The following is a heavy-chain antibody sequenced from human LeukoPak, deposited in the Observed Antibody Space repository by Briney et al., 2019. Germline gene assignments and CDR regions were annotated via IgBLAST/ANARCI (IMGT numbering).Heavy chain of an antibody. CDR1: DGSFSGYY. V-gene: IGHV4-34*01. D-gene: IGHD3-22*01. J-gene: IGHJ4*02. Sequence: SETLSLTCAVYDGSFSGYYWSWIRQPPGKGLEWIGEINHSGSTNYNPSLKSRVTISVDTSKNQFSLKLSSVAAADTAVYYCARGGYPDSSGYYDYWGQGTLVTVSS. CDR3: ARGGYPDSSGYYDY. CDR2: INHSGST.